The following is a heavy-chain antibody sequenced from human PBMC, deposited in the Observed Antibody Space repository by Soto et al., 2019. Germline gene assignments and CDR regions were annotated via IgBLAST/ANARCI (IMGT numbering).Heavy chain of an antibody. CDR2: ISYDGSNK. V-gene: IGHV3-30-3*01. J-gene: IGHJ4*02. CDR1: GFTFSSYA. Sequence: QVQLVESGGDVVQPGRSLRLSCAASGFTFSSYAMHWVRQAPGKGLEWVAVISYDGSNKYYADSVKGRFTISRDNSKNTLYLQMNSLRAEDTAVYYCARAPYSSSWKTFDYWGQGTLVTVSS. D-gene: IGHD6-13*01. CDR3: ARAPYSSSWKTFDY.